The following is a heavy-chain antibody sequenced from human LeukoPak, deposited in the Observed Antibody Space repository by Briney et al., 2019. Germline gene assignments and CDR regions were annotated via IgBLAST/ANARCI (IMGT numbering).Heavy chain of an antibody. CDR1: EFTFSRYS. CDR3: ARNYPYYYGSGSRSTTGTTDY. J-gene: IGHJ4*02. V-gene: IGHV3-21*04. Sequence: GGSLRLSCAASEFTFSRYSMNWVRQAPGKGLEWVSSITSSSSNIYYADSVKGRFTISRDNARNSLYLQMNSLRAEDTAVYYCARNYPYYYGSGSRSTTGTTDYWGQGTLVTVSS. CDR2: ITSSSSNI. D-gene: IGHD3-10*01.